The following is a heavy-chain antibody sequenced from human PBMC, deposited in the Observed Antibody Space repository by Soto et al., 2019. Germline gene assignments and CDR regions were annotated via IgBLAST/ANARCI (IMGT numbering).Heavy chain of an antibody. CDR2: IKSKFDGGTA. D-gene: IGHD6-13*01. V-gene: IGHV3-15*01. Sequence: EVQLVESGGGLVKPGESLRLSCAASGFTFSNAYMSWVRQAPGKGLEWVGRIKSKFDGGTADLAAPVKGRFTISRDDSQNTLYLLINSLKTEDTAVYYCTIVLWQQLLYFDYWGQGVLVTVSS. J-gene: IGHJ4*02. CDR3: TIVLWQQLLYFDY. CDR1: GFTFSNAY.